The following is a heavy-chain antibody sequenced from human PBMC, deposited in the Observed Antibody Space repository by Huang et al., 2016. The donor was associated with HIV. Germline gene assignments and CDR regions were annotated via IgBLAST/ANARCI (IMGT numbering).Heavy chain of an antibody. CDR1: GFTFRDHP. CDR2: ISFYGRNK. V-gene: IGHV3-30*14. J-gene: IGHJ4*02. Sequence: QVQLVESGGGVVQPGRSLRLSCAVSGFTFRDHPMHWVRQAPGKGLEWVAVISFYGRNKFYADFVRGRCTISRDNSKNILYLQVNSLTPADTSIYYCARDTTTVAGLDFWGQGALVTVSS. D-gene: IGHD6-19*01. CDR3: ARDTTTVAGLDF.